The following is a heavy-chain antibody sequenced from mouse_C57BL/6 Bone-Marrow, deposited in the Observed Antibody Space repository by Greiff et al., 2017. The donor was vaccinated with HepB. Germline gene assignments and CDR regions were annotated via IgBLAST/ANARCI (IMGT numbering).Heavy chain of an antibody. CDR3: ARPFYYRNFPRAMDY. D-gene: IGHD2-5*01. CDR1: GYTFTDYY. V-gene: IGHV1-19*01. Sequence: EVKLMESGPVLVKPGASVKMSCKASGYTFTDYYMNWVKQSHGKSLEWIGVINHYNGGTSYNQKFKGKATLTVDKSSSTAYMELNSLTSEDSAVYYCARPFYYRNFPRAMDYWGQGTSVTVSS. CDR2: INHYNGGT. J-gene: IGHJ4*01.